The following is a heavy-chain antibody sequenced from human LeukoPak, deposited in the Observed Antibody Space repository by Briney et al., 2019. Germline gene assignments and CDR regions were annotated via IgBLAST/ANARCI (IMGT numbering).Heavy chain of an antibody. Sequence: GGSLRLSCAASGFTFDDYAMHWVRQAPGKGLEWVSGISWNSGSIGYADSVKGRFTISRDNAKNSLYLQMNCLRAEDTALYYCAKGHDYGDHFDYWGQGTLVTVSS. CDR2: ISWNSGSI. J-gene: IGHJ4*02. V-gene: IGHV3-9*01. CDR3: AKGHDYGDHFDY. D-gene: IGHD4-17*01. CDR1: GFTFDDYA.